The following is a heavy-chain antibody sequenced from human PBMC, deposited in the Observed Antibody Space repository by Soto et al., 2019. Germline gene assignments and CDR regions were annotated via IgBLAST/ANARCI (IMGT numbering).Heavy chain of an antibody. CDR1: GGYFKRDY. J-gene: IGHJ4*02. V-gene: IGHV4-59*08. CDR2: VGYSGST. D-gene: IGHD5-12*01. CDR3: VRHQSGYDYGLTHFDY. Sequence: TETLSLTCTVSGGYFKRDYWSWVRQPPGKGLEWIGYVGYSGSTNYKSSLKSRVTISVDTSKSQFSLRLSSVTAADTAVYYCVRHQSGYDYGLTHFDYWGQGTTVTVS.